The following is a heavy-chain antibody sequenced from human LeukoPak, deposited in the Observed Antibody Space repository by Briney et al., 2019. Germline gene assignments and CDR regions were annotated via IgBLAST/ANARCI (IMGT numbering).Heavy chain of an antibody. Sequence: PGGSLRLSCAASGFTFSSYSMNWVRQAPGKGLEWVSSISSSSSYIYYADSVKGRLNSARENAKNRVYLQMNSLRAEDTAVYYCASSFGVVIIDYWGQGTLVTVSS. CDR2: ISSSSSYI. V-gene: IGHV3-21*01. D-gene: IGHD3-3*01. CDR3: ASSFGVVIIDY. CDR1: GFTFSSYS. J-gene: IGHJ4*02.